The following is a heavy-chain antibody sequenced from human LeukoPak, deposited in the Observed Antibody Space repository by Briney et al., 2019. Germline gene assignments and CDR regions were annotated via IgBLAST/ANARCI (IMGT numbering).Heavy chain of an antibody. J-gene: IGHJ4*02. Sequence: GGSLRLSCAASGFTVSSNYMSWVRQAPGKGLEWVSVIYSGGSTYYADSVKGRFTISRDNSKNTLYLQMNSLRAEDAAVYYCARVVDYYDSSGYPDYWGQGTLVTVSS. CDR1: GFTVSSNY. CDR2: IYSGGST. D-gene: IGHD3-22*01. CDR3: ARVVDYYDSSGYPDY. V-gene: IGHV3-66*01.